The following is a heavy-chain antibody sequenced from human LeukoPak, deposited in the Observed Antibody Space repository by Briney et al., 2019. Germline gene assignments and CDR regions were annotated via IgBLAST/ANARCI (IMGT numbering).Heavy chain of an antibody. CDR1: DYSICSAYY. Sequence: PSETLSLTCAVSDYSICSAYYWGWIRQPPGKGLEWIGSIYHSGSTDYNPSLKSRVTISVDTSKNQFSLKLRSVTAADTAVYYCARDQAYCGGDCYFDFWGQGTLVTVSS. CDR3: ARDQAYCGGDCYFDF. J-gene: IGHJ4*02. D-gene: IGHD2-21*02. CDR2: IYHSGST. V-gene: IGHV4-38-2*02.